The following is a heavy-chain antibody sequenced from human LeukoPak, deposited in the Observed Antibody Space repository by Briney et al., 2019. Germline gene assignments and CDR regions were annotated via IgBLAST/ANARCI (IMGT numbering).Heavy chain of an antibody. D-gene: IGHD3-16*01. V-gene: IGHV3-30*04. CDR3: ARDVSWNADHYAADY. Sequence: GGSLRLSCATSGFSFSSYAMSWVRQAPGKGLEWVAVISYDGSNKYSADSVKGRFTISRDNSKNTLYLQMNSLRAEDTALYYCARDVSWNADHYAADYWGQGTLVSVSS. J-gene: IGHJ4*02. CDR2: ISYDGSNK. CDR1: GFSFSSYA.